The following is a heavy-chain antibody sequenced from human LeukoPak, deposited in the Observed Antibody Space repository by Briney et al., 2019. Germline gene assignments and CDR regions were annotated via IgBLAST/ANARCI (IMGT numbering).Heavy chain of an antibody. CDR1: GFTLSNYW. D-gene: IGHD6-13*01. Sequence: GRSLRLSCAASGFTLSNYWMTWVRQAPRKGLEWVANIKQDGSETYYVDSVKGRFTISRDNAKNTLFLQMNSLRADDTAVYYCARETFAATARGGDHWGQGTLVTVSS. V-gene: IGHV3-7*01. J-gene: IGHJ4*02. CDR2: IKQDGSET. CDR3: ARETFAATARGGDH.